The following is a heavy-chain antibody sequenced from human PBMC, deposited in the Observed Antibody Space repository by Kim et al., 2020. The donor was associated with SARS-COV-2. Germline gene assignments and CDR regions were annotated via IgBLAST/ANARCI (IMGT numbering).Heavy chain of an antibody. D-gene: IGHD4-17*01. CDR3: ARDGYGDYGAFDI. V-gene: IGHV3-30*07. J-gene: IGHJ3*02. Sequence: YKADAVKGRFTITRDNSKNTLYLQMNSLRAEDTALYYCARDGYGDYGAFDIWGQGTMVTVSS.